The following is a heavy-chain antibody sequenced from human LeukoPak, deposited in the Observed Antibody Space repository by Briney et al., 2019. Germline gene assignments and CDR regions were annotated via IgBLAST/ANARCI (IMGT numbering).Heavy chain of an antibody. V-gene: IGHV1-2*02. J-gene: IGHJ6*03. CDR2: INPNSGGT. CDR1: GYTFTGYY. D-gene: IGHD1-1*01. CDR3: ARGPDNSYYYYYYMDV. Sequence: ASVKVSCKASGYTFTGYYMHWVRQAPGQGLEWMGWINPNSGGTNYAQKFQGRVTMTRDTSISTAYMELSRLRSEDTAVYYCARGPDNSYYYYYYMDVWGKGTTVTISS.